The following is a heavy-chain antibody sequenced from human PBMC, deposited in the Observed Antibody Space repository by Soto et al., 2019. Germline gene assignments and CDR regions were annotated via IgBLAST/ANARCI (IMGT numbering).Heavy chain of an antibody. CDR1: GGSISSSSYY. J-gene: IGHJ6*02. D-gene: IGHD3-22*01. Sequence: PSETLSLTCTVSGGSISSSSYYWGWIRQPPGKGLEWIGSIYYSGSTYYNPSLKSRVTISVDASKNQFSLKLSSVTAADTAVYYCSLYYDSSADRAYYYSGMDVWGQGTTVTVSS. CDR3: SLYYDSSADRAYYYSGMDV. CDR2: IYYSGST. V-gene: IGHV4-39*01.